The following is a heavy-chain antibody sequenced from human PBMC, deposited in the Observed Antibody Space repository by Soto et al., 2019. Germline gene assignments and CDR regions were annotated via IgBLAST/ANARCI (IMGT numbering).Heavy chain of an antibody. CDR2: IYYSGST. Sequence: SDTLSLTCTGSCGSISSYYWSWIRQPPGKGLEWIGYIYYSGSTNYNPSLKSRVTISVDTSKNQFSLKLSSVTAADTAVYYCARVLTVAGHYYYYGMDVWGQGTTGTVSS. CDR1: CGSISSYY. V-gene: IGHV4-59*07. CDR3: ARVLTVAGHYYYYGMDV. J-gene: IGHJ6*02. D-gene: IGHD6-19*01.